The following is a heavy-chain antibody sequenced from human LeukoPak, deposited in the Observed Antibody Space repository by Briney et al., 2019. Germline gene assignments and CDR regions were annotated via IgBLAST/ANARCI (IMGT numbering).Heavy chain of an antibody. V-gene: IGHV3-21*05. J-gene: IGHJ4*02. CDR1: GFTFSIYE. CDR3: ARVTAVAGTSLGVDA. CDR2: ISISGSYI. Sequence: GSLRLSCAASGFTFSIYEMNWVRQALGKGLEWVSYISISGSYIYYADSVKGRFTISRDNAKSSLSLQMSSPRAEETAAYYCARVTAVAGTSLGVDAWGQGLLVPVS. D-gene: IGHD6-19*01.